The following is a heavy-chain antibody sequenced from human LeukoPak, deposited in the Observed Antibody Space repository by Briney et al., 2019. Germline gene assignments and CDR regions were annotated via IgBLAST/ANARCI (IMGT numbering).Heavy chain of an antibody. Sequence: ASVKVSCKASGYTFTGYYMHWVRQAPGQGLEWMGWINPNSGGTNYAQKFQGRVTMTRDTSISTAYMELSRLRSDDTAVYYCARDDQPGIGAARRFDYLGQGTLVTVSS. CDR2: INPNSGGT. CDR1: GYTFTGYY. J-gene: IGHJ4*02. V-gene: IGHV1-2*02. D-gene: IGHD6-13*01. CDR3: ARDDQPGIGAARRFDY.